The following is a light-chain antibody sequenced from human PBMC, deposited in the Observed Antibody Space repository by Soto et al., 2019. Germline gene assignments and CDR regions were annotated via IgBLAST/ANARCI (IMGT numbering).Light chain of an antibody. V-gene: IGLV7-46*01. Sequence: QAVVTQEPSLTVSPGGTVTLTCDSSTGAVTSGHYPYWFQQKPGQAPRTLIYDTTKKHSWTPARFSGSLLGGKAALTLSGAQPEDEADYYCSLSYSGARVFGGGTKLTVL. CDR2: DTT. J-gene: IGLJ3*02. CDR3: SLSYSGARV. CDR1: TGAVTSGHY.